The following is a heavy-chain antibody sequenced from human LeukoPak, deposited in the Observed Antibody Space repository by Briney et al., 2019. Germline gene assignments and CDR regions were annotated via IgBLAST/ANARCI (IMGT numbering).Heavy chain of an antibody. CDR2: IWYDGSNK. Sequence: PGRSLRLSCAASGFTFSSYAMHWVRQAPGKGLEWVAFIWYDGSNKDYTDSVKGPFTISRDNAKNRLQLQMNSLRAEDTAVYYCAKDYRGYYGSSAWDYWGQGTLVTVSS. CDR3: AKDYRGYYGSSAWDY. V-gene: IGHV3-33*06. D-gene: IGHD3-22*01. J-gene: IGHJ4*02. CDR1: GFTFSSYA.